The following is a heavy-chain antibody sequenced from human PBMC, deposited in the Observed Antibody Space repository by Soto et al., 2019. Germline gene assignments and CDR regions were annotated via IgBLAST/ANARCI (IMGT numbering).Heavy chain of an antibody. D-gene: IGHD6-6*01. CDR2: INHSGST. CDR3: ARDPLTHYSASSLASGDYYYGMDV. J-gene: IGHJ6*02. CDR1: GGSFSGYY. Sequence: SETLSLTCAVYGGSFSGYYWSWIRQPPGKGLEWIGEINHSGSTNYNPSLKSRVTISVDTSKNQFSLKLSSVTAADTAVYYCARDPLTHYSASSLASGDYYYGMDVWGQGTTVTVSS. V-gene: IGHV4-34*01.